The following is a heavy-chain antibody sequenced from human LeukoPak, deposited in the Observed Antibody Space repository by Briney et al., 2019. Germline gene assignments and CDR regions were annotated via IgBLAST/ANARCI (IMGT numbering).Heavy chain of an antibody. CDR3: ARQGYWSGYFVFDY. V-gene: IGHV4-59*08. J-gene: IGHJ4*02. D-gene: IGHD3-3*01. CDR1: GGSISNYH. CDR2: IYYTGTT. Sequence: PSETLSLTCTVSGGSISNYHWSWIRQPPGKGLEYIGFIYYTGTTNYNPSLKSRVTMSVDTSKNQFSLKLSSVTAADTAVYYCARQGYWSGYFVFDYWGQGALVTVPS.